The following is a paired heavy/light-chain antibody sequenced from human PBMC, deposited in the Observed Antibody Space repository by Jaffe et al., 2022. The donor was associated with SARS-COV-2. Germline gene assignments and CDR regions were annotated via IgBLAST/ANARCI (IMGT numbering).Light chain of an antibody. CDR3: QQRGNWPPIT. CDR2: DAS. V-gene: IGKV3-11*01. CDR1: QSVSSF. J-gene: IGKJ5*01. Sequence: EIVLTQSPATLSLSPGERATLSCRASQSVSSFLAWYQQKPGQAPRLLIYDASNRATGIPARFSGSGSGTDFTLTISSLEPEDFAVYYCQQRGNWPPITFGQGTRLEIK.
Heavy chain of an antibody. CDR2: IFSSGPTI. J-gene: IGHJ6*03. CDR3: ARDRDYGDHSGFYMDV. D-gene: IGHD4-17*01. V-gene: IGHV3-11*01. CDR1: GFTFSDYY. Sequence: QVQLVESGGGLVKPGGSLRLSCAASGFTFSDYYMSWIRQAPGQGLEWVSYIFSSGPTIHYADSVKGRFTISRDNAKNLLYLQMDSLRADDTAVYYCARDRDYGDHSGFYMDVWGKGTTVTVSS.